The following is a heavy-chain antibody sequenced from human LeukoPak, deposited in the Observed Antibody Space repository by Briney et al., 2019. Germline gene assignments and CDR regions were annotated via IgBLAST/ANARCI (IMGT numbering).Heavy chain of an antibody. CDR1: GFTFDDYG. CDR2: IKYDGSAT. D-gene: IGHD3-3*01. V-gene: IGHV3-74*01. Sequence: GGSLRLSCAASGFTFDDYGMSWVRQVPGKGLVWVSHIKYDGSATNYADSVKGRFTISRDNAKNTLYLQMNSLRAEDTAVYYCVSGSLQSGYDFDYWGQGALVTVSS. J-gene: IGHJ4*02. CDR3: VSGSLQSGYDFDY.